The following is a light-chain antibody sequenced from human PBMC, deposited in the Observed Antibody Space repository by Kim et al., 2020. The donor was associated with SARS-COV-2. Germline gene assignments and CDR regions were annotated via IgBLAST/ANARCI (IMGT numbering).Light chain of an antibody. J-gene: IGKJ4*01. CDR1: QGIGND. Sequence: AIQMTQSPSSLSASVGDRVTVTCRASQGIGNDLDWYQQKPGKAPKLLIYSASSLQSGVPSRFSGSGSGTDFTLTISSLQPEDFATYYCLQDYHYPLTFGGGTKLEI. CDR2: SAS. V-gene: IGKV1-6*01. CDR3: LQDYHYPLT.